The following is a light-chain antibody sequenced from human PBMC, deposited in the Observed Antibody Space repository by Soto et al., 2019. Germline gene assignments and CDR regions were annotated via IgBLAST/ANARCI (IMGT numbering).Light chain of an antibody. CDR1: QSISSW. V-gene: IGKV1-5*03. Sequence: DIQMTQSPSTLSASVGDRVTITCRASQSISSWLAWYQQKPGKAPKLLIYKASTLQSGVPSRFSGSGSGTEFTLAISSLQPDDSATCYCQQYNDHSPFGPGTKLDIK. CDR2: KAS. CDR3: QQYNDHSP. J-gene: IGKJ1*01.